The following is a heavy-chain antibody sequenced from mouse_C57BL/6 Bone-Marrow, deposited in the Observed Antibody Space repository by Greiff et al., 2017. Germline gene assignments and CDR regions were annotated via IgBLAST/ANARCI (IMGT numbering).Heavy chain of an antibody. CDR2: ISYSGST. V-gene: IGHV3-8*01. Sequence: EVQLQESGPGLAKPSQTLSLTCSVTGYSITSDYWNLIRKLPGNKLEYMGYISYSGSTYYNPSLKSRISITRDTSKNQYYLQLNSVTTEDTATYYCARGRVYYGSSYDWYFDVWGTGTTVTVSS. CDR3: ARGRVYYGSSYDWYFDV. D-gene: IGHD1-1*01. J-gene: IGHJ1*03. CDR1: GYSITSDY.